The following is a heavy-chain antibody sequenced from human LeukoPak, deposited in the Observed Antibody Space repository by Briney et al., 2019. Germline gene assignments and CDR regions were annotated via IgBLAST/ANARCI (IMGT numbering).Heavy chain of an antibody. CDR2: INHSGST. CDR3: ARDPSFDY. V-gene: IGHV4-34*01. J-gene: IGHJ4*02. CDR1: GGSLSGYY. Sequence: SETLSLTCAVYGGSLSGYYWSWIRQPPGKGLEWIGEINHSGSTNYNPSLKSRVTISVDTSKNQFSLKLSSVTAADTAVYYCARDPSFDYWGQGTLVTVSS.